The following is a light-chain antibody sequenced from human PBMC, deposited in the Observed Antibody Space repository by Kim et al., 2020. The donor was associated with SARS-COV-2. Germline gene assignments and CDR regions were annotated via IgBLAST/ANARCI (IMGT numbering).Light chain of an antibody. V-gene: IGKV4-1*01. CDR1: QSVLYTSNNKDY. CDR3: HQYYSSPFT. Sequence: RATINCRSSQSVLYTSNNKDYVAWYQQKPGQPPKLLIYWASTREFGVPDRFSGSGSGTDFTLTISSLQAEDVAVYYCHQYYSSPFTFGQGTKLEI. CDR2: WAS. J-gene: IGKJ2*01.